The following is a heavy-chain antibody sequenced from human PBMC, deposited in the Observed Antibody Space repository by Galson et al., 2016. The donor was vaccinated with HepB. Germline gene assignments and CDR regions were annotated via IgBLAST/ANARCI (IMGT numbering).Heavy chain of an antibody. CDR3: ARLRRQLAVNYYDYDLDV. CDR2: IYPADSGT. CDR1: GYSFAYYW. J-gene: IGHJ6*02. D-gene: IGHD6-19*01. V-gene: IGHV5-51*01. Sequence: QSGAEVKKPGESLKISCKVSGYSFAYYWIAWVRQMPGKGLEWMGTIYPADSGTRYSPSFQGQVTISADNSISTAYLQWASLKASDTATCYCARLRRQLAVNYYDYDLDVWGQGTTVAVSS.